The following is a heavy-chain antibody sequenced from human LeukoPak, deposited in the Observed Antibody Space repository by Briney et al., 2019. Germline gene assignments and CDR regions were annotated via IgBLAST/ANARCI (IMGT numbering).Heavy chain of an antibody. D-gene: IGHD2-15*01. J-gene: IGHJ4*02. Sequence: SGTLSLTCAVSGGSISSSNWWTWVRQPPGKGLEWIGEIYHSGSTNYNPSLKSRVTISVDKSKNQFSLKVNSVTAADTAVYYCATIGQGGYFDYWGQGTLVTVSS. CDR1: GGSISSSNW. CDR2: IYHSGST. CDR3: ATIGQGGYFDY. V-gene: IGHV4-4*02.